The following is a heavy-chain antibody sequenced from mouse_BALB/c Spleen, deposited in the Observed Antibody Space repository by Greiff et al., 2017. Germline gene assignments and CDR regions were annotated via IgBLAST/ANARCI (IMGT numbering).Heavy chain of an antibody. CDR2: INPYNDGT. CDR3: AIWGYGNYGGYAMDY. V-gene: IGHV1-14*01. CDR1: GYTFTSYV. D-gene: IGHD2-1*01. Sequence: EVQLQQSGPELVKPGASVKMSCKASGYTFTSYVMHWVKQKPGQGLEWIGYINPYNDGTKYNEKFKGKATLTSDKSSSTAYMELSSLTSEDSAVYYCAIWGYGNYGGYAMDYWGQGTSVTVSS. J-gene: IGHJ4*01.